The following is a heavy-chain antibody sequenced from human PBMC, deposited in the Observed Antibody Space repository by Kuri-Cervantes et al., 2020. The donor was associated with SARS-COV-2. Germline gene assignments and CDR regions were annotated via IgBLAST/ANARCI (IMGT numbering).Heavy chain of an antibody. Sequence: LPLTCAASGFTFSRYWMSWVRQAPGKGLEWVANIKQDGSEKYYVDSVKGRFTISRDNAKNSLYLQMNSLRAEDTAVYYCARDNLWLDYYYMDVWGKGTTVTVSS. CDR1: GFTFSRYW. CDR2: IKQDGSEK. V-gene: IGHV3-7*01. J-gene: IGHJ6*03. D-gene: IGHD2-21*01. CDR3: ARDNLWLDYYYMDV.